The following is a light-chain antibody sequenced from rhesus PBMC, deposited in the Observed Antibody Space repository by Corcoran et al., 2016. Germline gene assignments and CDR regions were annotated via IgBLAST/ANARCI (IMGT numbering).Light chain of an antibody. J-gene: IGKJ1*01. V-gene: IGKV1-74*01. CDR2: KAS. CDR3: QHGYGTPRT. CDR1: ENVNNH. Sequence: DIQMTQSPSSLSETVGDRVTIPCRASENVNNHLNWHPQKQGKAPKLLIYKASTLQSGVPSRFSGSGAGIDFTFTISSLQPEDVATYYCQHGYGTPRTFGQGTKVEIK.